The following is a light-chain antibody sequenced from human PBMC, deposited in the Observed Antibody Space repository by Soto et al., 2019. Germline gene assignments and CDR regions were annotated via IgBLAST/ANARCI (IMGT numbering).Light chain of an antibody. V-gene: IGLV1-47*01. CDR2: RND. J-gene: IGLJ3*02. Sequence: QSVLTQPPSASGTPGQRVTISCSGSSSNIGSNYVYWYRQLPGTAPNVLIYRNDERPSGVPDRFSGSKSGSSASLAISGFRSEDEADYYCSAWDDSLSGPVFGRGTKLTVL. CDR1: SSNIGSNY. CDR3: SAWDDSLSGPV.